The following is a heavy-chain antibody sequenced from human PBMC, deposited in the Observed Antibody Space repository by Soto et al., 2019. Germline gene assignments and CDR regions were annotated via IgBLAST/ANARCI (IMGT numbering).Heavy chain of an antibody. CDR1: GFTFSSYA. V-gene: IGHV3-23*01. J-gene: IGHJ6*02. D-gene: IGHD5-12*01. Sequence: GGSLRLSCAASGFTFSSYAMSWVRQAPGKGLEWVSAISGSGGSTYYADSVKGRFTISRDNSKNTLYLQMNSLRAEDTAVYHCAKGGWLRLDYYYYGMDVWGQGTTVTVSS. CDR2: ISGSGGST. CDR3: AKGGWLRLDYYYYGMDV.